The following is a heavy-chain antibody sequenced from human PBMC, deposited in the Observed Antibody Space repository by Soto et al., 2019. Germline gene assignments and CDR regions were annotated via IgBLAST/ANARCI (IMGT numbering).Heavy chain of an antibody. CDR2: ISAYNGNT. CDR3: ARDVEQWLVSSVVYYFDY. D-gene: IGHD6-19*01. CDR1: GYTFTSYG. Sequence: QVQLVQSGAEVKTPGASVKVSCKASGYTFTSYGISWVRQAPGQGLEWMGWISAYNGNTNYAQKLQGRVTMTTDTSTSTAYMELRSLRSDDTAVYYCARDVEQWLVSSVVYYFDYWGQGTLVTVSS. V-gene: IGHV1-18*01. J-gene: IGHJ4*02.